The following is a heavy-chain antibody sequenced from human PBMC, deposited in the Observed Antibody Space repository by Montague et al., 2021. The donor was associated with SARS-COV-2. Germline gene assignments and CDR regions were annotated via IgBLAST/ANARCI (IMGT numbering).Heavy chain of an antibody. Sequence: LSLTCTVSGGSISSSSYYWGWTRQPPGKGLEWIGSIYYSGSTYYNPSLKSRVTISVDTSKNQFSLKLSSVTAADTAVYYCARDQGYNWNYYYYYGMDVWGQGTTVTVSS. J-gene: IGHJ6*02. V-gene: IGHV4-39*07. CDR2: IYYSGST. D-gene: IGHD1-20*01. CDR3: ARDQGYNWNYYYYYGMDV. CDR1: GGSISSSSYY.